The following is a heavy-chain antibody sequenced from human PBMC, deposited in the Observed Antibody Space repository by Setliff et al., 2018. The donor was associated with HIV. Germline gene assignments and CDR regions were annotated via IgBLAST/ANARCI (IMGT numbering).Heavy chain of an antibody. Sequence: SETLSLTCNVSGDSIISGNFFWSWIRQSPGKGLEWIGYIYSSGSATHNPSLTSPVTISVDTSKNEFYLTLSSVTAADTAVYYCARGRVFCDGDSCYHFDYWGQGILVTVSS. D-gene: IGHD2-21*02. J-gene: IGHJ4*02. CDR2: IYSSGSA. V-gene: IGHV4-31*01. CDR3: ARGRVFCDGDSCYHFDY. CDR1: GDSIISGNFF.